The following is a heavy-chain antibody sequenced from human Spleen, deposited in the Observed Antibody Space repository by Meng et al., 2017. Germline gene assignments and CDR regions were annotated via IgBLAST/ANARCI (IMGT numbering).Heavy chain of an antibody. V-gene: IGHV3-21*01. CDR1: GFTFTIYS. CDR2: ISGSSSYI. J-gene: IGHJ4*02. Sequence: ETLSLTCAASGFTFTIYSMNWVRQAPGKGLEWVSSISGSSSYIYYADSVKGRFTISRDNAKNTVYLQMNSLRAEDTAVYYCARDADWVIFDHWGQGALVTVSS. CDR3: ARDADWVIFDH. D-gene: IGHD3-9*01.